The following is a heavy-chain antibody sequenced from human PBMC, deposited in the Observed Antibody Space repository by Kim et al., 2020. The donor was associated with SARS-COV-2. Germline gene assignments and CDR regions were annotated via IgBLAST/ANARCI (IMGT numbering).Heavy chain of an antibody. Sequence: GGSLRLSFAASGFTFSSYGMHWVRQAPGKGLEWVAVIWYDGSNKYYADSVKGRFTISRDNSKNTLYLQMNSLRAEDTAVYYCARDGIPSGGYGMDVWGQGTTVTVSS. CDR1: GFTFSSYG. J-gene: IGHJ6*02. CDR2: IWYDGSNK. V-gene: IGHV3-33*01. D-gene: IGHD2-21*01. CDR3: ARDGIPSGGYGMDV.